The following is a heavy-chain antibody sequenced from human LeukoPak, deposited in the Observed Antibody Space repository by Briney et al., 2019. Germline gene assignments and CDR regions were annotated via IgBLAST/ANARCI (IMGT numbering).Heavy chain of an antibody. CDR2: FDPEDGET. J-gene: IGHJ4*02. D-gene: IGHD3-3*01. CDR1: GYTLTELS. CDR3: ATAEYYDFWSGYFYFDY. Sequence: ASVKVSCKVSGYTLTELSMHWVRQAPGKGLEWKGGFDPEDGETIYAQKFQGRVTMTEDTSTDTAYMELSSLRSEDTAVYYCATAEYYDFWSGYFYFDYWGQGTLVTVSS. V-gene: IGHV1-24*01.